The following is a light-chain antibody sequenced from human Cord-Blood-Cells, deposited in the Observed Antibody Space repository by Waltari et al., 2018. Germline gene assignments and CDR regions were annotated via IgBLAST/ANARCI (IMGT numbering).Light chain of an antibody. V-gene: IGLV2-14*01. CDR1: GSDVGGYNY. Sequence: QSALPQPASVAGSPGQSLTISCPGTGSDVGGYNYSPWYHQHPGKAPKLMSYDVSNRPFGVSNRCSGSKSGNSASLTISELQAEDEADYYCSSYTSSSAVFGGGTKLTVL. CDR3: SSYTSSSAV. J-gene: IGLJ2*01. CDR2: DVS.